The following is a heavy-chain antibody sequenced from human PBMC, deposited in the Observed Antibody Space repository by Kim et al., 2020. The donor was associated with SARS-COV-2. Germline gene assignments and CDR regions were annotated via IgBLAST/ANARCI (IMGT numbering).Heavy chain of an antibody. V-gene: IGHV3-23*01. Sequence: GGSLRLSCAASGFDFSAYAMSWVRQAPGKGLQGLSTISAAGGTTYYTDSVQGRFTISRDNSKNTLHLQMDSLRAEDTAVYFCAKVVNDFLTGCYSIHYY. D-gene: IGHD3-9*01. CDR3: AKVVNDFLTGCYSIHYY. CDR1: GFDFSAYA. J-gene: IGHJ6*01. CDR2: ISAAGGTT.